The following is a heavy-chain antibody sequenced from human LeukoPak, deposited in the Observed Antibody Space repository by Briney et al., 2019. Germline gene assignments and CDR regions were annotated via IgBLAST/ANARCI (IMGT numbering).Heavy chain of an antibody. CDR3: AREARRDYYDSSGYYGY. CDR2: IIPIFGIA. V-gene: IGHV1-69*04. CDR1: GGTFSSYA. Sequence: GASVKVSCKASGGTFSSYAISWVRQAPGRGLEWMGRIIPIFGIANYAQKFQGRVTITADKSTSTAYMELSSLRSEDTAVYYCAREARRDYYDSSGYYGYWGQGTLVTVSS. J-gene: IGHJ4*02. D-gene: IGHD3-22*01.